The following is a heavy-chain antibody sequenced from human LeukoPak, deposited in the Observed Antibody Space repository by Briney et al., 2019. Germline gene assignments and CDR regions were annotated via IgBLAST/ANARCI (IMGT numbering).Heavy chain of an antibody. Sequence: SETLSLTCTVSGGSISSGGYYWSWIRQPPGKGLEWIGYIYHSGSTYYNPSLKSRVTISVDRSKNQFSLKLSSVTAADTAVYYCARDEYRHRTELWFGESQGAFDIWGQGTMVTVSS. CDR3: ARDEYRHRTELWFGESQGAFDI. CDR2: IYHSGST. CDR1: GGSISSGGYY. J-gene: IGHJ3*02. V-gene: IGHV4-30-2*01. D-gene: IGHD3-10*01.